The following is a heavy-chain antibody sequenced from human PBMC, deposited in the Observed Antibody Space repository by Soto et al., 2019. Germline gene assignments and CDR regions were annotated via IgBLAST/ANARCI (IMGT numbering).Heavy chain of an antibody. D-gene: IGHD1-1*01. CDR2: LYDLDGS. V-gene: IGHV3-53*01. J-gene: IGHJ3*01. CDR1: GFTISGKKY. CDR3: ATWHERVHAYDV. Sequence: DVQLVESGGGLIQPGASLRLSCAAFGFTISGKKYVAWVRQAPGKGLEWVSALYDLDGSFYAASVKGRFTTSSDSSKTTVYLQMNDLRPDDTAVYYCATWHERVHAYDVWGQGTTVTVAS.